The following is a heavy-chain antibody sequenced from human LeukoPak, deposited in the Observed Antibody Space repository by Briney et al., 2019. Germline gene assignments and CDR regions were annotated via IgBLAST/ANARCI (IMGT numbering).Heavy chain of an antibody. CDR1: GGSFSGYY. CDR3: ARSGFMDV. Sequence: SETLSLTCAVYGGSFSGYYWSWIRQPPGKGLEWIGEINHSGSTNYNPSLKSRVTISVDTSKNLFSLKLSPVTAADTAVYYCARSGFMDVWGKGTTVTISS. D-gene: IGHD3-10*01. CDR2: INHSGST. V-gene: IGHV4-34*01. J-gene: IGHJ6*03.